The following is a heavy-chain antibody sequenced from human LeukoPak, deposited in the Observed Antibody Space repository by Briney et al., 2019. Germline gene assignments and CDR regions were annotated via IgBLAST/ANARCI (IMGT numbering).Heavy chain of an antibody. CDR1: GGTSSTYT. Sequence: ASVKVSCKASGGTSSTYTITWVRQAPGQGLEWMGWINPNSDGTNYAQKFQGRVTMTRDTSISTAYMELSRLRSDDTAVYYCARDPLYSSSWYRSYYYYMDVWGKGTTVTVSS. D-gene: IGHD6-13*01. CDR3: ARDPLYSSSWYRSYYYYMDV. V-gene: IGHV1-2*02. J-gene: IGHJ6*03. CDR2: INPNSDGT.